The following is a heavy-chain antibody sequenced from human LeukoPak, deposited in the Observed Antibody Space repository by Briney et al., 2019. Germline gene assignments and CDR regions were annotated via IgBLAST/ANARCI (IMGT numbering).Heavy chain of an antibody. CDR2: IRYDGSNK. CDR3: ARVGGGVISY. D-gene: IGHD3-10*01. J-gene: IGHJ4*02. Sequence: GGSLRLSCAASGFTFSSYGMHWVRQAPGEGLEWVAFIRYDGSNKYYADSVKGRFTISRDNSKNTLYLQMNSLRAEDTAVYYCARVGGGVISYWGQGTLVTVSS. V-gene: IGHV3-30*02. CDR1: GFTFSSYG.